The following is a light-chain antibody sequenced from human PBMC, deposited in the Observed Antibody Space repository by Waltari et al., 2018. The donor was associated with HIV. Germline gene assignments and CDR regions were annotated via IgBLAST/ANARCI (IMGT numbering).Light chain of an antibody. CDR2: DDS. J-gene: IGLJ2*01. V-gene: IGLV3-21*02. CDR1: KIGSKS. CDR3: QVWDSSSDHVV. Sequence: SYVLTQPPSVSVAPGQTARITCGGNKIGSKSVHWYQQKTGQAPVLVVYDDSDRPSGSPERFSGSNSGNTATLTISRVEAGDEADYYWQVWDSSSDHVVFGGGTKLTVL.